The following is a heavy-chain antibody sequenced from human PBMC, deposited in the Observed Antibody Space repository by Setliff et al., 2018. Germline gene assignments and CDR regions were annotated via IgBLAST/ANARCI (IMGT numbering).Heavy chain of an antibody. CDR3: ARDRGAARPWVWFDP. V-gene: IGHV3-21*01. CDR1: GFTFSSYS. J-gene: IGHJ5*02. Sequence: GGSLRLSCAASGFTFSSYSMNWVRQAPGKGLEWVSSISSKNSYIYYADSVKGRFTISRDNAKNSLYLQMNSLRAEDTAVYYCARDRGAARPWVWFDPWGQGTLVTVSS. D-gene: IGHD6-6*01. CDR2: ISSKNSYI.